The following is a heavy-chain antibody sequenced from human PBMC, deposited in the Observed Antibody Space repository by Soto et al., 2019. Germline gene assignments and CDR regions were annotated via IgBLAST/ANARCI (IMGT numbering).Heavy chain of an antibody. CDR1: EFAFSTFG. V-gene: IGHV3-23*01. J-gene: IGHJ3*01. CDR3: ATVGPYSPRWDF. D-gene: IGHD2-15*01. Sequence: EVQVLESGGGLIQSGGSLRLSCVFSEFAFSTFGMSWVRQAPGKGLKSVSSISAIGDSTFHADSVKGRFSISRDNSRNSLYLHINHLRAEDSALYYCATVGPYSPRWDFWGQGTVVTVSS. CDR2: ISAIGDST.